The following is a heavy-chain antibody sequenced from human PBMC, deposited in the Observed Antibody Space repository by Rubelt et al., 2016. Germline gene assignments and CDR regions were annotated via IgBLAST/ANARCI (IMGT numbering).Heavy chain of an antibody. Sequence: QVQLQQWGAGLLKPSETLSLTCAVYGGSFSGYYWSWIRQPPGTGLEWIGEINHSGSTNYNPSLKSRVTISVDTSKNQFSLRVSAVTAADTSVYYCARYTYSGYSGRCDPWGQGTLVTVSS. V-gene: IGHV4-34*01. CDR3: ARYTYSGYSGRCDP. J-gene: IGHJ5*02. D-gene: IGHD5-12*01. CDR2: INHSGST. CDR1: GGSFSGYY.